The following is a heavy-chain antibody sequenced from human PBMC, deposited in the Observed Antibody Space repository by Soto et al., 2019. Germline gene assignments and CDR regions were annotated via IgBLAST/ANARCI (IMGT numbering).Heavy chain of an antibody. Sequence: SETLSLTCTVSGGSISSYYWSWIRQPPGKGLEWIGYIYYSGSTNYNPSLKSRVTISVDTSKNHFSLKLSSLTAADTAGYYCASAYGGGVFDYWGQGTLVTVSS. CDR2: IYYSGST. CDR1: GGSISSYY. J-gene: IGHJ4*02. V-gene: IGHV4-59*12. D-gene: IGHD2-21*01. CDR3: ASAYGGGVFDY.